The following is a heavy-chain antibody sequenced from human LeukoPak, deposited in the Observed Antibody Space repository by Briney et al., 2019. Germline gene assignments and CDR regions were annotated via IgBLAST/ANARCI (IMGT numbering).Heavy chain of an antibody. CDR1: GGTFSSYA. J-gene: IGHJ5*02. V-gene: IGHV1-69*05. CDR2: IIPIFGTA. CDR3: ARGGIQLWLANPSTKDNWFDP. D-gene: IGHD5-18*01. Sequence: SVKLSCKASGGTFSSYAISWVRQAPGQGLEWMGRIIPIFGTANYAQKFQGRVTITTDESTSTAYMELSSLRSEDTAVYYCARGGIQLWLANPSTKDNWFDPWGQGTLVTVSS.